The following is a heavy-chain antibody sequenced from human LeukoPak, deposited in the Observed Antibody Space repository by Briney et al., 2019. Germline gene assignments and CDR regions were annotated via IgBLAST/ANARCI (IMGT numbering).Heavy chain of an antibody. Sequence: SVTVSCKASGGTFSSYAISWVRQAPGQGLEWMGGIIPIFGTANYAQKFQGRVTITADESTSTAYMELSSLRSEDTAVYYCARAHYYGSGSYPGYYYYYMDVWGKGTTVTISS. V-gene: IGHV1-69*13. CDR2: IIPIFGTA. CDR3: ARAHYYGSGSYPGYYYYYMDV. J-gene: IGHJ6*03. CDR1: GGTFSSYA. D-gene: IGHD3-10*01.